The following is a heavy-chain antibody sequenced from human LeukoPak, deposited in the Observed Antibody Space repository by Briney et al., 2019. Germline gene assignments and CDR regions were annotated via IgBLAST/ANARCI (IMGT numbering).Heavy chain of an antibody. CDR2: INPNSGGT. CDR1: GYTFTGYY. V-gene: IGHV1-2*02. CDR3: ASVGYCSGGSCYPGWFDP. D-gene: IGHD2-15*01. J-gene: IGHJ5*02. Sequence: ASVKVSCKASGYTFTGYYMHWVRQAPGQGLEWMGWINPNSGGTNYAQKFQGRVTMTRDTSISTAYMELSRLRSDDTAVYYCASVGYCSGGSCYPGWFDPWGQGTLVTVSS.